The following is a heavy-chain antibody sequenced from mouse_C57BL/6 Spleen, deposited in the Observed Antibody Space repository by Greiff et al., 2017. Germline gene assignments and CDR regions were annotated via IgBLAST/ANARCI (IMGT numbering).Heavy chain of an antibody. CDR2: FYPGSGSI. Sequence: QVQLQQSGAELVKPGASVKLSCKASGYTFTEYTIHWVKQRSGQGLAWIGWFYPGSGSIKYNEKFKDKATLTADKSSSAVYMELRRVAAEDAAVYFWARHGSPSYDYYPMDYWGQGTSVTVSS. CDR1: GYTFTEYT. V-gene: IGHV1-62-2*01. CDR3: ARHGSPSYDYYPMDY. D-gene: IGHD2-4*01. J-gene: IGHJ4*01.